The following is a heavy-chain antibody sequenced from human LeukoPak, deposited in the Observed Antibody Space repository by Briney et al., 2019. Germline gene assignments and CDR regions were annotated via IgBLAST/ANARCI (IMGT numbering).Heavy chain of an antibody. CDR2: IYYSGST. CDR1: GGSISSSSYY. Sequence: PSETLSLTCTVSGGSISSSSYYWGWIRQPPGKGLEWIGSIYYSGSTYYKPSLKSRVTISVDTSKNQFSLKLSSVTAADTAVYYCARVLLEYSIRFDPWGQGTLVTVSS. CDR3: ARVLLEYSIRFDP. J-gene: IGHJ5*02. D-gene: IGHD6-6*01. V-gene: IGHV4-39*07.